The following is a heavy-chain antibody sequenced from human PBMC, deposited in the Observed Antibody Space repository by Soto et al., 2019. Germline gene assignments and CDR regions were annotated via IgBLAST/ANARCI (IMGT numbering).Heavy chain of an antibody. J-gene: IGHJ5*02. Sequence: QVQLVQSGAEVKKPGASVKVSCKASGYTFTSYGISWVRQAPGQGLEWMGWISAYNGNTNYAQKLQGRVTMTTDTPTSTPYRELRSLRSDDTAVYYCARKHIVVVPAAQSGFYPWGQGTLVTVSS. CDR1: GYTFTSYG. CDR3: ARKHIVVVPAAQSGFYP. D-gene: IGHD2-2*01. CDR2: ISAYNGNT. V-gene: IGHV1-18*04.